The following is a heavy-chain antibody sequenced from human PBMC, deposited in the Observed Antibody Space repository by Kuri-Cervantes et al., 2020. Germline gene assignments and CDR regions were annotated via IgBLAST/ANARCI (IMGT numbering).Heavy chain of an antibody. J-gene: IGHJ4*02. CDR3: ARAGSVMITFGGVVAYRFDY. Sequence: GESLKISCKASGYTFTGYYMHWMRQAPGQGLEWMGWINPNSGGTNYAQKFQGRVTMTRDTSISTAYMELSRLRSDDTAVYYCARAGSVMITFGGVVAYRFDYWGQGTLVTVSS. CDR2: INPNSGGT. D-gene: IGHD3-16*02. V-gene: IGHV1-2*02. CDR1: GYTFTGYY.